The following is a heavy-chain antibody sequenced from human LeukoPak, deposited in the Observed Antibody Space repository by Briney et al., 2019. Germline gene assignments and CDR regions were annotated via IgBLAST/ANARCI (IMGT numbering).Heavy chain of an antibody. CDR1: GFTFSSYA. CDR2: ISGSGGST. CDR3: AATLARRYSYDSSGYYSDYGMDV. Sequence: GGSLRLSCAASGFTFSSYAMSWVRQAPGKGLEWVSTISGSGGSTYYADSVRGRFTISRDNSKNTLYLQMNSLRAEDTAVYYCAATLARRYSYDSSGYYSDYGMDVWGQGTTVTVSS. D-gene: IGHD3-22*01. J-gene: IGHJ6*02. V-gene: IGHV3-23*01.